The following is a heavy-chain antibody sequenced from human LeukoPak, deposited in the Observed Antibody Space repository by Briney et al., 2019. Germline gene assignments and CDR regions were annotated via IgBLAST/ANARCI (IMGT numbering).Heavy chain of an antibody. CDR1: GGSISGGDDY. V-gene: IGHV4-30-4*01. CDR3: ARGPSSGWVDY. Sequence: SETLSLTCTVSGGSISGGDDYWSWIRQPPGKGLEWIGYIDYSGSTYYSPSLKSRVTMSVDTSKNQFSLKLSSVTAADKAVYYCARGPSSGWVDYWGQGTLVTVSS. CDR2: IDYSGST. D-gene: IGHD6-19*01. J-gene: IGHJ4*02.